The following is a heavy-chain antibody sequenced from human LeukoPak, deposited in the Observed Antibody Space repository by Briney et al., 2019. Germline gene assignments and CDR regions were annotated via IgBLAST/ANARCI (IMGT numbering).Heavy chain of an antibody. V-gene: IGHV4-4*09. CDR3: ARSNYDFWSGPSNWFDP. CDR1: GGSISSYY. J-gene: IGHJ5*02. CDR2: IYTSGST. Sequence: SETLSLTCTVSGGSISSYYWSWIRQPPGKGLEWIGYIYTSGSTNYNPSLKSRVTISVDTSKNQSSLKLSSVTAADTAVYYCARSNYDFWSGPSNWFDPWGQGTLVTVSS. D-gene: IGHD3-3*01.